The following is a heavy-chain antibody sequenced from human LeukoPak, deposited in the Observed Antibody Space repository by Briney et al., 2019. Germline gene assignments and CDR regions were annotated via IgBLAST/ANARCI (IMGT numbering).Heavy chain of an antibody. CDR2: IYSSGST. V-gene: IGHV4-61*02. D-gene: IGHD5-24*01. J-gene: IGHJ3*02. CDR1: GGSISSGSYY. Sequence: SQTLSLTCTVSGGSISSGSYYWSWIRQPAGKGLEWIGRIYSSGSTTYNPSLKSRVTISVDTSKNQFSLKLSSVTAADTAVYYCARFFSGYNSDAFDIWGQGTMVTVSS. CDR3: ARFFSGYNSDAFDI.